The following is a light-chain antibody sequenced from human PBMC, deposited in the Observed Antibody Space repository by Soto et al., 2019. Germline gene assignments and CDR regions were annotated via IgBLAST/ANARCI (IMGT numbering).Light chain of an antibody. CDR3: GSFSSSSTLYV. CDR2: EVS. V-gene: IGLV2-14*01. J-gene: IGLJ1*01. Sequence: QSVLTQPASVSGSPGQSSTISFTGTSSDVGGSKYVSWYQQLPGKAPRLMIYEVSNRPSGVSNRFSGSKSGNTASLTVSGLQAEDEADYYCGSFSSSSTLYVFGTGTKVTVL. CDR1: SSDVGGSKY.